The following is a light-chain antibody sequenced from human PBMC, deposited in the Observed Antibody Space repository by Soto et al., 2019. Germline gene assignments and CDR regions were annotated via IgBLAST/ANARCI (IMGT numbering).Light chain of an antibody. Sequence: QSVLTQPPSASGTPGQRVTISCSGSSSNIGSNTVNWYQQLPGTAPKLLIYSNNQRPSGVPDRSSGSKSGTSASLAISGLQSEDEADYYCAAWDDSLNGVVFGGGTKLNVL. V-gene: IGLV1-44*01. CDR3: AAWDDSLNGVV. CDR2: SNN. J-gene: IGLJ2*01. CDR1: SSNIGSNT.